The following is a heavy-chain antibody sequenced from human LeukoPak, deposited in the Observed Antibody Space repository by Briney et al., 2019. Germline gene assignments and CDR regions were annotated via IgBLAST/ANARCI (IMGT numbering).Heavy chain of an antibody. J-gene: IGHJ5*02. D-gene: IGHD6-13*01. V-gene: IGHV3-23*01. CDR1: GFTFSSYA. CDR2: ISGSGGST. Sequence: GGSLRLSCAASGFTFSSYAMSWVRQAPGKGLEWVSAISGSGGSTYYADSVKGRFTISRDNSKSTLYLQMNSLRAEDTAVYYCAKVARAYSSSWLNWFDPWGQGTLVTVSS. CDR3: AKVARAYSSSWLNWFDP.